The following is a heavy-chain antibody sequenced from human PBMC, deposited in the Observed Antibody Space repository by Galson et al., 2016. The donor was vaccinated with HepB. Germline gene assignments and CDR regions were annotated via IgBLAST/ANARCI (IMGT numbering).Heavy chain of an antibody. V-gene: IGHV3-13*01. CDR1: GFTFSSYD. Sequence: SLRLSCAASGFTFSSYDMHWVRQAPGKGLEWVSAIATAGDTYYPGSVKSRFIITNENANNALYLQMNSLRAGDTAVYYCARVRRGRLRYFDLWGRGTLVTVSS. CDR3: ARVRRGRLRYFDL. CDR2: IATAGDT. D-gene: IGHD5/OR15-5a*01. J-gene: IGHJ2*01.